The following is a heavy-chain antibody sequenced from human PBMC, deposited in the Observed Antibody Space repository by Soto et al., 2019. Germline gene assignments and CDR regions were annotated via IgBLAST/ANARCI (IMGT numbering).Heavy chain of an antibody. D-gene: IGHD6-13*01. J-gene: IGHJ4*02. CDR3: ARDLGGIAAAGREESFDY. Sequence: ASVKVSCKASGYTFTSYGISWVRQAPGQGLEWMGWISAYNGNTNYAQKLQGRVTMTTDTSTSTAYMELRSLRSDDTAVYYCARDLGGIAAAGREESFDYWGQGTLVTVSS. CDR1: GYTFTSYG. V-gene: IGHV1-18*01. CDR2: ISAYNGNT.